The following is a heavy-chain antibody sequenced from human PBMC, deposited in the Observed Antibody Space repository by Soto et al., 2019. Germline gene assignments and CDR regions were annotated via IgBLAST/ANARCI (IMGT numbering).Heavy chain of an antibody. J-gene: IGHJ6*02. Sequence: QVQLQESGPGLVKPSQTLSLTCTVSGGSISSGGYYWSWIRQHPGKGLECIGYIYYSGSTYYNPSLTSRVTLSVDTSKNQFSLKLSSVTDADTAVYYCAREGGGDWYYGMDVWGQGTTVTVSS. V-gene: IGHV4-31*03. D-gene: IGHD3-9*01. CDR3: AREGGGDWYYGMDV. CDR1: GGSISSGGYY. CDR2: IYYSGST.